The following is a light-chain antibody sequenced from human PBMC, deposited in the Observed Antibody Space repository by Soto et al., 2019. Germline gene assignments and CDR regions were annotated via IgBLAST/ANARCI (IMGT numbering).Light chain of an antibody. J-gene: IGKJ1*01. CDR2: GAS. CDR3: QQHSHWPPWT. Sequence: EVVLTQSPATLSLSPWELATLSGRASQNVRTFLDWYQQKPGQAPRLLIYGASNRATGIPARFSGSGSGTDFTLTISSLEPEDFAVYYCQQHSHWPPWTFGQGTKVDI. V-gene: IGKV3-11*01. CDR1: QNVRTF.